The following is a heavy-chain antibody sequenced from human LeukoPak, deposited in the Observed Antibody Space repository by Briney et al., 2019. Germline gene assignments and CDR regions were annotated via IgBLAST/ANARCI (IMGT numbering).Heavy chain of an antibody. V-gene: IGHV3-21*01. CDR2: ISSSSSYI. D-gene: IGHD2-2*01. Sequence: GGSLRLSCATSGFTFSSYSMNWVRQAPGKGLEWVSSISSSSSYIYYADSVKGRFTISRDNAKNSLYLQMNSLRAEDTAVYYCARDLNPAYCSSTSCGQDYYYYYGMDVWGQGTTVTVSS. CDR3: ARDLNPAYCSSTSCGQDYYYYYGMDV. CDR1: GFTFSSYS. J-gene: IGHJ6*02.